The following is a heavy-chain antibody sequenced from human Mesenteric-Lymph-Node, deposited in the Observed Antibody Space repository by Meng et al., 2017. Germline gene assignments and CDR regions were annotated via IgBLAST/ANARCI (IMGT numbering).Heavy chain of an antibody. CDR2: IYYSGST. D-gene: IGHD1-26*01. CDR1: GGSISSYY. CDR3: AREGEWWELLGTRNNWFDP. V-gene: IGHV4-59*01. J-gene: IGHJ5*02. Sequence: SETLSLTCTVSGGSISSYYWSWIRQSPGKGLEWIGNIYYSGSTNYNPSLKSRVTMSVDTSKNEFSLKLRSATAADTAVYYCAREGEWWELLGTRNNWFDPWGQGTLVTVSS.